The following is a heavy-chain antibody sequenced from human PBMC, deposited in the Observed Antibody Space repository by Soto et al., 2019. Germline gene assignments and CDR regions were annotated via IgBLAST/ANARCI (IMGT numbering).Heavy chain of an antibody. J-gene: IGHJ6*02. V-gene: IGHV1-69*08. D-gene: IGHD1-1*01. Sequence: QVQLVQSGAEVKKPGSSVKVSCKASGGTFSSYTISWVRQAPGQGLEWMGRIIPILGIANYAKKVQGRVTITADKSTSTAYIEVSSLRSEDTAGYCCARDKNGRGDVRGQGTTDTVSS. CDR2: IIPILGIA. CDR1: GGTFSSYT. CDR3: ARDKNGRGDV.